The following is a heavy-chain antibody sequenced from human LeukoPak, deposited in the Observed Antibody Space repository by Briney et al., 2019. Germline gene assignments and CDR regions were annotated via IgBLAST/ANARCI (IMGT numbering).Heavy chain of an antibody. Sequence: GTSLRLSCATSGFTFRMSGVHWVRQAPGKGLEWVALMSSDGIKSYYADSVRGRFTVSRDTSKDIVYLQMKSLSADDTGIYYCAKDHAGSGRAFEYWGQGTLLTVSS. CDR2: MSSDGIKS. D-gene: IGHD3-10*01. J-gene: IGHJ4*02. CDR3: AKDHAGSGRAFEY. CDR1: GFTFRMSG. V-gene: IGHV3-30*04.